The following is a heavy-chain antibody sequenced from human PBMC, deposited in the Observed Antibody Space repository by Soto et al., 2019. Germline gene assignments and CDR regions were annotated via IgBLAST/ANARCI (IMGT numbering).Heavy chain of an antibody. J-gene: IGHJ5*02. V-gene: IGHV4-31*03. D-gene: IGHD2-15*01. Sequence: QVQLQESGPGLVKPSQTLSLTCTVSGGSISSGGYYWSWIRQHPGKGLEWIGYIYYSGSTYYNPSLYCRVTISVDTSKNQFSLKLSSVTAADTAVYYCARDSGPHCSGGSSYGNWFDPWGQGTLVTVSS. CDR1: GGSISSGGYY. CDR2: IYYSGST. CDR3: ARDSGPHCSGGSSYGNWFDP.